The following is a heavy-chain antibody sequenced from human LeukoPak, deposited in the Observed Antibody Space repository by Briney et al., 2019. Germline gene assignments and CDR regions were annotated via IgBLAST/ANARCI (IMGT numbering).Heavy chain of an antibody. Sequence: ASVKVSCKASGYTFTSYGISWVRQAPGQGLEWMGWISAYNGNTNYAQKLQGRVTMTTDTSTSTAYMELRSLRSDDTAVYYRARDKTNYYDSSGYYNYWGQGTLVTVSS. CDR2: ISAYNGNT. CDR1: GYTFTSYG. J-gene: IGHJ4*02. V-gene: IGHV1-18*01. CDR3: ARDKTNYYDSSGYYNY. D-gene: IGHD3-22*01.